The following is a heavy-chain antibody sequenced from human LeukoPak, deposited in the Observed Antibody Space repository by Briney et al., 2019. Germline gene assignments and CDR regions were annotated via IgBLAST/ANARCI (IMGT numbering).Heavy chain of an antibody. D-gene: IGHD1-26*01. CDR3: ARDRGVGATELFDY. CDR1: GFTFSSYS. J-gene: IGHJ4*02. V-gene: IGHV3-21*01. CDR2: ISSSSSYI. Sequence: GGSLRLSCAASGFTFSSYSMNWVRQAPGKGLEWVSSISSSSSYIYYADSVKGRFTISRDNAKNSLYPQMNSLRAEDTAVYYCARDRGVGATELFDYWGQGTLVIVSS.